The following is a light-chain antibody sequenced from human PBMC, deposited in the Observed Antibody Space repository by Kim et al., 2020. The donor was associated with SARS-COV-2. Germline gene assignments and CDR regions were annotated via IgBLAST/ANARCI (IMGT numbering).Light chain of an antibody. V-gene: IGKV3-20*01. CDR3: QQYGSSPLT. CDR2: GAS. CDR1: HRVSSNY. Sequence: SPGERAHLPSRASHRVSSNYLAWDQQKPGQAPRILIYGASSRATGIPDRFSGSGSGTDFTLTISRLEPEDFAVFYCQQYGSSPLTFGGGTKVDIK. J-gene: IGKJ4*01.